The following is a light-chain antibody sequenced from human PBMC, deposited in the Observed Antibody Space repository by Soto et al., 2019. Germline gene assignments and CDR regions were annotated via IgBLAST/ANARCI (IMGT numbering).Light chain of an antibody. CDR2: GAS. V-gene: IGKV3-20*01. Sequence: KKSVGTVSLSKGERATLSCRASQSVSNNYLAWYQQKPGQAPRLLIYGASNRATGIPDRFSGSGSGTDFTLTISRLEPEDFAVYYCHQYVSSGPFAHVTNVDIK. CDR1: QSVSNNY. CDR3: HQYVSSGP. J-gene: IGKJ3*01.